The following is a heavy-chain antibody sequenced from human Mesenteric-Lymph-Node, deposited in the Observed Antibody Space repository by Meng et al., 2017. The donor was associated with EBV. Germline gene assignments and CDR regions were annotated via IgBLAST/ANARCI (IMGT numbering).Heavy chain of an antibody. J-gene: IGHJ4*01. Sequence: QLQLQGPGPELVKPSETLSLTCTVSGDSISSPSYYWGWIRQSPGKGLEWIGSIYYSGNTYYNPSLKSRVTISVDTSKNQFSLKLSSVTAADTAVYYCTRDHSNSGWFPYWGQGTLVTVSS. CDR3: TRDHSNSGWFPY. CDR2: IYYSGNT. CDR1: GDSISSPSYY. V-gene: IGHV4-39*07. D-gene: IGHD6-19*01.